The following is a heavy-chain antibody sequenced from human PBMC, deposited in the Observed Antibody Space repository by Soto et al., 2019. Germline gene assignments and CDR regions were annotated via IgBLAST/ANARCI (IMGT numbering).Heavy chain of an antibody. D-gene: IGHD1-1*01. CDR2: IVPMINKI. J-gene: IGHJ4*02. CDR1: GGTTSSYT. CDR3: ALRTGNWNPLAD. V-gene: IGHV1-69*02. Sequence: QVQLVQSGAEVERPGSSVKVSCKTSGGTTSSYTIGWVRQAPGQGLEWMGNIVPMINKIDYAQKFQGRVTIPADKTTRTVYMELNSLRAEDTAVYFCALRTGNWNPLADWGQGTLVTVSS.